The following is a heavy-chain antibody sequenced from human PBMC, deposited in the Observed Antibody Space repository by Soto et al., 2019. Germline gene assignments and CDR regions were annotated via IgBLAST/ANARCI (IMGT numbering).Heavy chain of an antibody. CDR1: GFTFSSYE. J-gene: IGHJ6*02. CDR3: ARERGYSGYDPYGMDV. Sequence: PGGSLRLSCAASGFTFSSYEMNWVRQAPGKGLEWVSYISSSGSTIYYADSVKGRFTISRDNAKNSLYLQMNSLRAEDTAVYYCARERGYSGYDPYGMDVWGQGTTVTVSS. V-gene: IGHV3-48*03. D-gene: IGHD5-12*01. CDR2: ISSSGSTI.